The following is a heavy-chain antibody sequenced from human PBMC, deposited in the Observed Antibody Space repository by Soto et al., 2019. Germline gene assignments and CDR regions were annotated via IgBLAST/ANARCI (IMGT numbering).Heavy chain of an antibody. CDR1: GGSISSSSNH. CDR3: ARHRWGSEIYSGLLDF. CDR2: VHYSGST. D-gene: IGHD3-10*01. Sequence: PSETLSLTCTVSGGSISSSSNHWGWVRQPPGKGLEWIGTVHYSGSTNYSPSLQSRVTILVDTSQNQFSLRLRSVTAADTAVYYCARHRWGSEIYSGLLDFWGQGTQVTVSS. V-gene: IGHV4-39*01. J-gene: IGHJ4*02.